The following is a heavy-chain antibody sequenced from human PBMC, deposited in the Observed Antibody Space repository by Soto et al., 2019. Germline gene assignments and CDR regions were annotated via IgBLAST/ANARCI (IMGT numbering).Heavy chain of an antibody. D-gene: IGHD2-21*02. J-gene: IGHJ6*02. CDR3: ARSGGGNSARGGMDV. CDR1: CGSISSYY. Sequence: QVQLQESGPGLVKPSETLSLTCTVSCGSISSYYRRWIRQPPGKGLEWIGYIYYSGSTNYNPSLKSRVTISVDTSKNQFSLKLSSVTAADTAVYYCARSGGGNSARGGMDVWGQGTTVTVSS. V-gene: IGHV4-59*01. CDR2: IYYSGST.